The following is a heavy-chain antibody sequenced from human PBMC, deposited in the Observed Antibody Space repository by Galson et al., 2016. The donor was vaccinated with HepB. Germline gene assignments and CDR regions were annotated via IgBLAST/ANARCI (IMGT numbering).Heavy chain of an antibody. J-gene: IGHJ3*02. CDR2: VTSTGDLT. V-gene: IGHV3-23*01. CDR3: LIDPRGTQWLVARGPSDI. CDR1: GVSFSSFD. Sequence: SLRLSCAASGVSFSSFDMSWVRQAPGKGLEWVSSVTSTGDLTYYAASVKGRFTISRDNSKNTLFLQMNNLRAEDTALYYCLIDPRGTQWLVARGPSDIWGQGTLVTVSS. D-gene: IGHD5-18*01.